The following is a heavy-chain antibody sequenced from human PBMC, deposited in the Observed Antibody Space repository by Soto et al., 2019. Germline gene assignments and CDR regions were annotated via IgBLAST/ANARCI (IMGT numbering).Heavy chain of an antibody. D-gene: IGHD6-13*01. CDR1: GYTFTSYG. J-gene: IGHJ6*02. V-gene: IGHV1-18*01. Sequence: ASVKVSCKASGYTFTSYGISWVRQAPGQGLEWMGWISAYNGNTNYAQKLQGRVTMTTDTSTRTAYMELRSLRSDDTAVYYCARRGIAAAGNYYYYGMDVWGQGTTVTVSS. CDR2: ISAYNGNT. CDR3: ARRGIAAAGNYYYYGMDV.